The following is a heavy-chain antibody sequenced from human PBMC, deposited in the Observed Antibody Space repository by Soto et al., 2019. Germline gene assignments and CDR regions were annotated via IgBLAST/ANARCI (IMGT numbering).Heavy chain of an antibody. CDR3: AREGVQHGSGPYYYYGMDV. D-gene: IGHD3-10*01. CDR2: ISSSSSYI. J-gene: IGHJ6*02. Sequence: PGGSLRLSCAAYGFTFSSYSMNWVRQAPGKGLEWVSSISSSSSYIYYADSVKGRFTISRDNAKNSLYLQMNSLRAEDTAVYYCAREGVQHGSGPYYYYGMDVWGQGTTVTVSS. V-gene: IGHV3-21*01. CDR1: GFTFSSYS.